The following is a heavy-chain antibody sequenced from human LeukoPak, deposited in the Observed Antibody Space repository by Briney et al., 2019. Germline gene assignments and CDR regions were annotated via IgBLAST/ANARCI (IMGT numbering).Heavy chain of an antibody. Sequence: GGSLRLSCAASGFTFSSYAMSWVRQAPGKGLEWVSGISGSSGCTYHADSVKGRFTISRDNSKNTLNLQMNSLRAEDTAVYYCAKALGSGARAYYYYGMDVWGQGTTVTVSS. CDR2: ISGSSGCT. V-gene: IGHV3-23*01. CDR1: GFTFSSYA. D-gene: IGHD3-10*01. J-gene: IGHJ6*02. CDR3: AKALGSGARAYYYYGMDV.